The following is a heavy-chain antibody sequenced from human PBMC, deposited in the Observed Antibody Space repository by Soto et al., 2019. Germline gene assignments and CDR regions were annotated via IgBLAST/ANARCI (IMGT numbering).Heavy chain of an antibody. V-gene: IGHV1-46*03. CDR2: INPRSGGT. CDR1: GYTFTSHH. Sequence: QVQLVQSGAEVKKPGASVKVSCKASGYTFTSHHMHWVRQVPGEGLDWMGMINPRSGGTNSPQKFQGRNAMTRGTSTSTVYMELSSLRSDDATLYYCCSLNYGQWYWGQGTLVTVSS. CDR3: CSLNYGQWY. D-gene: IGHD3-10*01. J-gene: IGHJ4*02.